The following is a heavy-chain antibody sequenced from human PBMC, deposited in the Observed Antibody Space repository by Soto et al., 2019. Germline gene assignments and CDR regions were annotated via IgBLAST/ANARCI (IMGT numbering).Heavy chain of an antibody. V-gene: IGHV2-26*03. D-gene: IGHD1-1*01. CDR2: IFSDAER. Sequence: QVTLKESGPVLVKPTETLTLTCTISGFSLSNGRMGVSWIRQSPGKALEWLAHIFSDAERSYSSSMQSRLTISTATSGTQVVLSMTNMDPVDTGTYFCVRMNADTYSHYYAMDVWGQGTTVTVSS. CDR1: GFSLSNGRMG. CDR3: VRMNADTYSHYYAMDV. J-gene: IGHJ6*02.